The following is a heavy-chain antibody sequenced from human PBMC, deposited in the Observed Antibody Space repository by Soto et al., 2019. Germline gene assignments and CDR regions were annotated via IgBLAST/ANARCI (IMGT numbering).Heavy chain of an antibody. CDR1: GFAFSTYG. D-gene: IGHD3-10*01. V-gene: IGHV3-33*01. CDR2: IWYDGSNK. CDR3: ARAGGPYDY. J-gene: IGHJ4*02. Sequence: QVQLVESGGGVVQPGRSLRLSCAASGFAFSTYGIHWVRQAPGKGLEWVAVIWYDGSNKYYADSVKGRFTISRDNSKNPLYLQMDSLRAEDTAVYYCARAGGPYDYWGQGTLVTVSS.